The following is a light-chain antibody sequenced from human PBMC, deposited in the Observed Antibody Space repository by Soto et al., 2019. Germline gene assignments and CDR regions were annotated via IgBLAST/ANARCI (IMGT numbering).Light chain of an antibody. V-gene: IGKV1-39*01. CDR3: QQSYSNPRT. Sequence: DIQMTPSPSSLSASIGDSVTLSCRARQTIDTFVNWYQQKPGKAPKLLIYAASSLQSGVPSRFSGSGSGTDFTLTISSLPPEDFATYYCQQSYSNPRTFGQGTKVDI. CDR2: AAS. CDR1: QTIDTF. J-gene: IGKJ1*01.